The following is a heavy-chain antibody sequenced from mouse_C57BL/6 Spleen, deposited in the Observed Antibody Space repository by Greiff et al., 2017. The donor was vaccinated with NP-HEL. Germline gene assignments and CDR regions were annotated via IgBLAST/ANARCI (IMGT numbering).Heavy chain of an antibody. J-gene: IGHJ2*01. CDR1: GYTFTDYN. D-gene: IGHD2-12*01. Sequence: EVQLQQSGPELVKPGASVKIPCKASGYTFTDYNMDWVKQSHGKSLEWIGDINPNNGGTIYNQKFKGKATLTVDKSSSTAYMELSSLTSEDTAVYYCARGGRRGGRSYDLDYWGQGTTLTVSS. CDR3: ARGGRRGGRSYDLDY. V-gene: IGHV1-18*01. CDR2: INPNNGGT.